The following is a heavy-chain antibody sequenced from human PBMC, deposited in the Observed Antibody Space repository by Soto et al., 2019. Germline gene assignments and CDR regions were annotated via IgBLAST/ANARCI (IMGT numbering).Heavy chain of an antibody. CDR3: TRDPFTLYDSSGYSEPNFDY. J-gene: IGHJ4*02. CDR2: IRSKAYGGTT. Sequence: TGGSLRLSCTASGFTFGDYAMSWFRQAPGKGLEWVGFIRSKAYGGTTEYAASVKGRFTISRDDSKSIAYLQMNSLKTEDTAVYYCTRDPFTLYDSSGYSEPNFDYWGQGTLVTVSS. D-gene: IGHD3-22*01. V-gene: IGHV3-49*03. CDR1: GFTFGDYA.